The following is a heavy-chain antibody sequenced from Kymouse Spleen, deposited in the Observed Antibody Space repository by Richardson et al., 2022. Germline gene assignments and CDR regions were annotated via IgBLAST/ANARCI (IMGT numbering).Heavy chain of an antibody. Sequence: EVQLVESGGGLVQPGGSLRLSCAASGFTFSSYWMSWVRQAPGKGLEWVANIKQDGSEKYYVDSVKGRFTISRDNAKNSLYLQMNSLRAEDTAVYYCARDSPYSYGWGNWNPWGQGTLVTVSS. J-gene: IGHJ5*02. V-gene: IGHV3-7*01. CDR3: ARDSPYSYGWGNWNP. CDR2: IKQDGSEK. D-gene: IGHD5-18,IGHD5-18*01. CDR1: GFTFSSYW.